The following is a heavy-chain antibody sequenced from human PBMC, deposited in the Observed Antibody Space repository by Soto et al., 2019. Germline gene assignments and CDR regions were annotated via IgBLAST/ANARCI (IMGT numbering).Heavy chain of an antibody. J-gene: IGHJ4*01. D-gene: IGHD4-17*01. V-gene: IGHV1-69*08. Sequence: QVQLVQSGAEVKKPGSSVKVSCKASGGTFSSYTISWVRQAAGQGLEWMGRIIPILGIANYAQKFQGRVTITADKSTSTAYMELSSLRSEDTAVYYCARDYGDYEFDDVVLDYWRHGTLVTVSS. CDR2: IIPILGIA. CDR1: GGTFSSYT. CDR3: ARDYGDYEFDDVVLDY.